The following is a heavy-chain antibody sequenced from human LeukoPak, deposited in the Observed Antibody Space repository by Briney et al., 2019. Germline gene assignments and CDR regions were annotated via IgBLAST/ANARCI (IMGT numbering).Heavy chain of an antibody. D-gene: IGHD1-26*01. CDR1: GFTFSSYA. V-gene: IGHV3-23*01. Sequence: PGGSLSLSCAASGFTFSSYAMSWVRQAPGKGLEWVSAIIGSGSSTYYADSVKGRFTISRDNSKNTLFLQMNSLRAEDTAVYYCARGGGKWPSSGSYFATYYFDYWGQGTLVTVSS. CDR2: IIGSGSST. CDR3: ARGGGKWPSSGSYFATYYFDY. J-gene: IGHJ4*02.